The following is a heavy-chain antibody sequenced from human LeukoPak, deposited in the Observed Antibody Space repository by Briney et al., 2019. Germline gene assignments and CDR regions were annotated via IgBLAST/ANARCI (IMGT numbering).Heavy chain of an antibody. D-gene: IGHD3-9*01. CDR3: ASSGMAGLRYFDWLLYRNYYYYGMDV. Sequence: ASVKVSCKASGYTFTSYYMHWVRQAPGQGLEWMGIINPSGGSTTYAQKFQGRVTMTRDTSTSTVYMELSSLRSEDTAVYYCASSGMAGLRYFDWLLYRNYYYYGMDVWGQGTTVTVSS. CDR1: GYTFTSYY. CDR2: INPSGGST. V-gene: IGHV1-46*01. J-gene: IGHJ6*02.